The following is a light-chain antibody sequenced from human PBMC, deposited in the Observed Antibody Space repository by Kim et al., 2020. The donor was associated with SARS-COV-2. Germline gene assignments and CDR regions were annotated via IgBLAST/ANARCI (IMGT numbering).Light chain of an antibody. V-gene: IGKV1-5*01. CDR1: QSISNW. CDR2: DAS. J-gene: IGKJ1*01. Sequence: GDRVTITCRASQSISNWLAWYQLKPGKAPKLLIYDASNWESGVPSRFSGSGSGTEFTLTITSLQPDDFATYYCQHYDGYSGTFGQGTKVDIK. CDR3: QHYDGYSGT.